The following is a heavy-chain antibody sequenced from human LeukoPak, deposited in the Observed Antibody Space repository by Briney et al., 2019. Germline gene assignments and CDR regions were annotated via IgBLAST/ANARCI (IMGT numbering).Heavy chain of an antibody. J-gene: IGHJ3*01. D-gene: IGHD1-26*01. Sequence: GGSLRLSCAASGFTFSIYSMNWVRQAPGKELAWVSSIRTTSAYSYNAQSVKGRFTMSRDNAKKLLYLQMKSLRAEDTALYYCAREDGRYRYHDAFDLWGQGTMVTVSS. CDR1: GFTFSIYS. CDR2: IRTTSAYS. CDR3: AREDGRYRYHDAFDL. V-gene: IGHV3-21*01.